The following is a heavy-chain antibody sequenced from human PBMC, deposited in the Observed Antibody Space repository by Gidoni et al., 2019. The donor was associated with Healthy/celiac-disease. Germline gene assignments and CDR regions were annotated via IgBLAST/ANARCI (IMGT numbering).Heavy chain of an antibody. V-gene: IGHV4-39*01. CDR2: IYYSGST. D-gene: IGHD2-2*02. Sequence: QLQLQESGPGLVKPSETLSLTCTVPGGSISSSSYYWGWIRQPPGKGLEWIGSIYYSGSTYYNPSLKSRVTISVDTSKNQFSLKLSSVTAADTAVYYCARSAYIVVVPAATPFDYWGQGTLVTVSS. CDR3: ARSAYIVVVPAATPFDY. J-gene: IGHJ4*02. CDR1: GGSISSSSYY.